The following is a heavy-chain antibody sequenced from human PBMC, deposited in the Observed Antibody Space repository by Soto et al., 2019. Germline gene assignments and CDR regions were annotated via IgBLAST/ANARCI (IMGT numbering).Heavy chain of an antibody. J-gene: IGHJ4*02. CDR3: VKDGGYCSSSTCYSPRNHYFDS. Sequence: SLRLSCAASGFIFSDYWISWVRQAPGKGPEWVANIKFDGSEKQYVDSVRGRFTISRDNSRNSLFLQMNSLRAGDTAVYYCVKDGGYCSSSTCYSPRNHYFDSWGQGTLVTVSS. CDR1: GFIFSDYW. V-gene: IGHV3-7*03. D-gene: IGHD2-2*01. CDR2: IKFDGSEK.